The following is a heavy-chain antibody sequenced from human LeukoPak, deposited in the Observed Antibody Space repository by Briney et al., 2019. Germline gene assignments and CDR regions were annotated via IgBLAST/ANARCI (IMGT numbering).Heavy chain of an antibody. D-gene: IGHD3-16*02. CDR1: GFTFTSSA. CDR2: IVVGSGNT. J-gene: IGHJ6*04. V-gene: IGHV1-58*01. Sequence: SVKVSCKASGFTFTSSAVQWVRQARGQRLEWIGSIVVGSGNTNYAQKFQERVTITRDMSTSTAYMELSSLRSEDTAVYYCAADGIYDYVWGSYRADYYYGMDVWGKGTTVTVSS. CDR3: AADGIYDYVWGSYRADYYYGMDV.